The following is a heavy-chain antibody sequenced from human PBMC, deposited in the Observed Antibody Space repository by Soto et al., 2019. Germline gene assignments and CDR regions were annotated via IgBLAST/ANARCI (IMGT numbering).Heavy chain of an antibody. CDR3: ARDSMIVVVITPYYYYYGMDV. CDR1: GDSVSSNSAA. J-gene: IGHJ6*02. Sequence: SQTLSLTCVIPGDSVSSNSAAWNWIRQSPSRGLEWLGRTYYRSKWYNDYAVSVKSRITINPDTSKNQFSLQLNSVTPEDTAVYYCARDSMIVVVITPYYYYYGMDVWGQGTTVTVSS. CDR2: TYYRSKWYN. V-gene: IGHV6-1*01. D-gene: IGHD3-22*01.